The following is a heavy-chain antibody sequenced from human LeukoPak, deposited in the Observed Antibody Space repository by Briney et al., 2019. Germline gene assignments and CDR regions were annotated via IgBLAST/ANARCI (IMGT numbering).Heavy chain of an antibody. CDR3: ARHLPDSIRTDAFDI. Sequence: GAPLKISCKGSGSRFTSYWISWVRQMPGKGLEWMGRIDPSDSYTNYSPSFQGHVTISADKSISTAYLQWSSLKASDTAMYYCARHLPDSIRTDAFDIWGQGTTVTVAS. CDR2: IDPSDSYT. J-gene: IGHJ3*02. CDR1: GSRFTSYW. D-gene: IGHD1-14*01. V-gene: IGHV5-10-1*01.